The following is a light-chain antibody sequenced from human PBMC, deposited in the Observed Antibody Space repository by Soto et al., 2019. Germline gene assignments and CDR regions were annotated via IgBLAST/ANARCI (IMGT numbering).Light chain of an antibody. CDR3: QQYYSTPLT. CDR1: QSVLYSSNNKNY. V-gene: IGKV4-1*01. Sequence: DIVMTQSPDSLAVSLGERATINCKSSQSVLYSSNNKNYLGWYQQKSGPPPKLLIYWASTRDSGVPDRFSGAGPGTDFILTISSLQAEDVAVYYCQQYYSTPLTFGPGTKVDIK. J-gene: IGKJ3*01. CDR2: WAS.